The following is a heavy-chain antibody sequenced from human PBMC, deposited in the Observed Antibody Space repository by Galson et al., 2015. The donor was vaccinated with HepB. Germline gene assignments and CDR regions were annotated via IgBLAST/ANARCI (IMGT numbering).Heavy chain of an antibody. J-gene: IGHJ6*03. Sequence: SLRLSCAASGFTFSSYAMNWVRQAPGKGLEWVSTISGSGGATYYADSMEGRFTISRDNARNSLYLQMNSLRADDTAVYYCARIRIVVVPTTIKGDYYYYMDVWGKGTTVTVSS. D-gene: IGHD2-2*01. CDR3: ARIRIVVVPTTIKGDYYYYMDV. CDR1: GFTFSSYA. CDR2: ISGSGGAT. V-gene: IGHV3-23*01.